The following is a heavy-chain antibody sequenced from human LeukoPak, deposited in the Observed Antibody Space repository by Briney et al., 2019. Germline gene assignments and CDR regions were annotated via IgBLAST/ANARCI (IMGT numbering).Heavy chain of an antibody. D-gene: IGHD1-26*01. Sequence: SETLSLTCTVSGGSISSSSYYWGWIRQPPGKGLEWTGSIYYSGSTYYNPSLKSRVTISVDTSKNQFSLKLSSVTAADTAVYYCARDLSGSYYFDYWGQGTLVTVSS. CDR1: GGSISSSSYY. CDR3: ARDLSGSYYFDY. CDR2: IYYSGST. J-gene: IGHJ4*02. V-gene: IGHV4-39*07.